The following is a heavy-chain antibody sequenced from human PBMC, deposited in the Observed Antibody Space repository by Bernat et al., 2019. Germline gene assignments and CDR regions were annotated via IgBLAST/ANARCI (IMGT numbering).Heavy chain of an antibody. J-gene: IGHJ6*02. CDR1: GFTFSSYG. CDR2: ISYDGSNK. V-gene: IGHV3-30*18. D-gene: IGHD2-15*01. Sequence: QVQLVESGGGVVQPGRSLRLSCAASGFTFSSYGMHWVRQAPGKRLEWVAVISYDGSNKYYADSVKGRFTISRDNSKNTLYLQMNGLRAEDTAVYYCAKDTGVVAATPYYYGMDVWGQGTTVTVSS. CDR3: AKDTGVVAATPYYYGMDV.